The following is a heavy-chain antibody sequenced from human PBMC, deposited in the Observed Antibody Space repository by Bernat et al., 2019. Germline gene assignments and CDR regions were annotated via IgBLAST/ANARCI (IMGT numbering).Heavy chain of an antibody. CDR1: GFTFSSYA. D-gene: IGHD5-12*01. CDR3: ARVGYSGYDPRYYFDY. Sequence: QVQLVESGGGVVQPGRSLRLSCASSGFTFSSYAMHWVRQAPGKGLEWVAVISYDGSNKYYADSVKGRFTISRDNSKNTLYLKMNSLRAEDTAVYYCARVGYSGYDPRYYFDYWGQGTLVTVSS. V-gene: IGHV3-30-3*01. CDR2: ISYDGSNK. J-gene: IGHJ4*02.